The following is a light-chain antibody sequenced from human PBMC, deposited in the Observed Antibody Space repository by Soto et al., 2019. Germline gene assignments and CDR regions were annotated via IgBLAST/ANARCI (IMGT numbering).Light chain of an antibody. CDR1: QSINKR. J-gene: IGKJ2*01. Sequence: IQMTQSPSTLSASVGDRVTITCRASQSINKRVAWFQQKSGRAPKLLIYDAATLQSGVPSRFSGTGSGTDFSLTISSLQPEDFATYYCQQYNIGYTFGQGTRLDIK. V-gene: IGKV1-5*01. CDR3: QQYNIGYT. CDR2: DAA.